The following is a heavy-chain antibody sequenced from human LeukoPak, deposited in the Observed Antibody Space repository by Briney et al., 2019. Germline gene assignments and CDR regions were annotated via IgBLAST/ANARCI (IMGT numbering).Heavy chain of an antibody. CDR2: IYYSGST. Sequence: PSETLSLTCTVSGGSISSYYWSWIRQPPGKGLEWIGYIYYSGSTNYNPSLKSRVTISIDTSSQFSLKLTSVTAADTAVYYCARRSRDSSAWLDAFDIWGQGTMVTVSS. CDR3: ARRSRDSSAWLDAFDI. CDR1: GGSISSYY. D-gene: IGHD6-19*01. J-gene: IGHJ3*02. V-gene: IGHV4-59*08.